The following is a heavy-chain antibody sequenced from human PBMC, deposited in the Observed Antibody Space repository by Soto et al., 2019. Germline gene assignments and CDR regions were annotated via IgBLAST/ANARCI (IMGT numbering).Heavy chain of an antibody. V-gene: IGHV3-48*03. J-gene: IGHJ4*02. D-gene: IGHD6-13*01. Sequence: GGSLRLSCAASGFTFSSYEMNWVRQAPGKGLEWVSYISSSGSTIYYADSVKGRFTISRDNAKNSLYLQMNSLRAEDTAVYDCARGPQQHFDYWGQGTLVTVSS. CDR3: ARGPQQHFDY. CDR1: GFTFSSYE. CDR2: ISSSGSTI.